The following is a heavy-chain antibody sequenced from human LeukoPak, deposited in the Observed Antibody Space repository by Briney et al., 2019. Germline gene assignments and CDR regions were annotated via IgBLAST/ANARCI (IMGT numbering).Heavy chain of an antibody. V-gene: IGHV1-18*01. CDR2: INVYNGNT. D-gene: IGHD5-12*01. J-gene: IGHJ4*02. Sequence: ASVKVCCKASGYTFTKFGIGWLRQAPGQGPEWMGWINVYNGNTNYAQKLQGRVTMTTDTSTSTAYLELRSLRSDDTAVYYWARDDPNSGYDFDYWGQGTLVTVSS. CDR3: ARDDPNSGYDFDY. CDR1: GYTFTKFG.